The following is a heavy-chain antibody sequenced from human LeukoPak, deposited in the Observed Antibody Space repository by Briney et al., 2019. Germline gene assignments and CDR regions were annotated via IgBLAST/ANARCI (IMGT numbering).Heavy chain of an antibody. Sequence: PGGPLTLSCAPSGYIYNNYRVVWPRHAPGKAREWGGASSSDGGGTTDEDLVKGWFSVSRNNSKMKLFLQMNSLRAEDTSVYYFAKGSSGYFFDLWGQGTLVTVSS. D-gene: IGHD3-22*01. J-gene: IGHJ4*02. CDR1: GYIYNNYR. CDR2: SSSDGGGT. CDR3: AKGSSGYFFDL. V-gene: IGHV3-23*01.